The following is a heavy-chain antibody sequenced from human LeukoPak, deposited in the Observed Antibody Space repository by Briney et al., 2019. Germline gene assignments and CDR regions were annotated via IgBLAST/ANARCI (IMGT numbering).Heavy chain of an antibody. Sequence: PSETLSLTCTVSGGSISSSSYYWGWIRQPPGKGLEWIGSIYYSGSTYYNPSLKSRVTISVDTSKNQFSLKPSSVTAADTAVYYCARVSWSPGTSYYYMDVWGKGTTVTVSS. CDR2: IYYSGST. CDR1: GGSISSSSYY. D-gene: IGHD1-1*01. CDR3: ARVSWSPGTSYYYMDV. V-gene: IGHV4-39*07. J-gene: IGHJ6*03.